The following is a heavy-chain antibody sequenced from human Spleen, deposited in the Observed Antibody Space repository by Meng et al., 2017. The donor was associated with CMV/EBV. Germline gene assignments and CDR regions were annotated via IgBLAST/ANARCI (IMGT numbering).Heavy chain of an antibody. Sequence: VMFSCKASGSAFTSYDINWVRQATGQGLEWMGWMNPNSGNTGYEQRFQGRVAMTRNNSITTAYMELSSLRSEDTAIYYCTRGAGGKHWGQGTLVTVSS. CDR3: TRGAGGKH. V-gene: IGHV1-8*01. CDR2: MNPNSGNT. D-gene: IGHD2-8*02. J-gene: IGHJ1*01. CDR1: GSAFTSYD.